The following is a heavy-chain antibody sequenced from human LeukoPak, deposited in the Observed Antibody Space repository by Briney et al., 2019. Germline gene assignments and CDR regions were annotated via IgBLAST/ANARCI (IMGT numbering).Heavy chain of an antibody. D-gene: IGHD3-22*01. J-gene: IGHJ4*02. Sequence: SETLSLTCTVSGGSITSSSYYWGWIRQPPGKGLEWIGSIHYSGSTYFNPSLKSRVTIFVDTSKNQFSLKLSSVTAADTAVYYCARGLDSYDSSGQFVYWGQGTLVTVS. CDR2: IHYSGST. V-gene: IGHV4-39*01. CDR1: GGSITSSSYY. CDR3: ARGLDSYDSSGQFVY.